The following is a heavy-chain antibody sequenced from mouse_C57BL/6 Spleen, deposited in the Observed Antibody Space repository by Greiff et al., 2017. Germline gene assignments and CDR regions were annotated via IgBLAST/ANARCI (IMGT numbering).Heavy chain of an antibody. CDR1: GYTFTDYY. CDR2: INPNNGGT. CDR3: VRSSQDWDYFDY. J-gene: IGHJ2*01. Sequence: EVQLQQSGPELVKPGASVKISCKASGYTFTDYYMNWVKQSHGKSLEWIGDINPNNGGTSYNQKFKGKATLTVDKSSSTAYMELRSLTSEDSAVYYCVRSSQDWDYFDYWGQGTTLTVSS. V-gene: IGHV1-26*01. D-gene: IGHD4-1*01.